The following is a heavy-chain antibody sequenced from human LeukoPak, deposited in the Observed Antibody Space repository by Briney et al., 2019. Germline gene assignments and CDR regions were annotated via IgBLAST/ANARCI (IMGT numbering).Heavy chain of an antibody. Sequence: PGGSLRLSCAASGSTFSTYSINWVRQAPGKGLEWVSSISSGSSYIHYADSVKGRFTISRDNAKNSLYLQMNSLRAEDTAGYYCASTLTPYYFDYWDQGTLVTVSS. CDR1: GSTFSTYS. J-gene: IGHJ4*02. V-gene: IGHV3-21*01. CDR2: ISSGSSYI. CDR3: ASTLTPYYFDY.